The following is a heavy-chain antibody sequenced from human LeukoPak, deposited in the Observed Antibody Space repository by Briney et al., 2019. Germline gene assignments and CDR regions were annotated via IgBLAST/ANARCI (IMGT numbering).Heavy chain of an antibody. CDR1: GYIFTGYY. D-gene: IGHD3-22*01. Sequence: ASVKVSCKASGYIFTGYYMHWVRQAPGQGLEWMGWINPNSGDTNYAQKFQGRVSMTGDTSISTAYMELSRLRSDDTAVYYCARTLVVINDAFDIWGQGTMVTVSS. J-gene: IGHJ3*02. V-gene: IGHV1-2*02. CDR2: INPNSGDT. CDR3: ARTLVVINDAFDI.